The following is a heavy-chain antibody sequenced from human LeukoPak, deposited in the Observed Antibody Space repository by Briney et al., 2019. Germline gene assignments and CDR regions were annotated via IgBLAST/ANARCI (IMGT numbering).Heavy chain of an antibody. D-gene: IGHD3-22*01. CDR1: GYTFTSYY. CDR2: INPSGGST. CDR3: AGDWEIYYYDSSGYGTGFDY. V-gene: IGHV1-46*01. J-gene: IGHJ4*02. Sequence: ASVKVSCKASGYTFTSYYMHWVRQAPGQGLEWMGIINPSGGSTSYAQKFQGRVTMTRDTSTSTVYMELSSLRSEDTAVYYCAGDWEIYYYDSSGYGTGFDYWGQGTLVTVSS.